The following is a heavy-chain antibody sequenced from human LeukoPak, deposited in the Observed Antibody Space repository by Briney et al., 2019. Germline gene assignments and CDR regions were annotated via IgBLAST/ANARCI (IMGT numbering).Heavy chain of an antibody. V-gene: IGHV1-69*04. J-gene: IGHJ6*02. Sequence: SVKVSCKASGGTSSSYAISWVRQAPGQGLEWMGRIIPILGIANYAQKFQGRVTITADKSTSTAYMELSSLRSEDTAVYYCARGGQAFHCSGGSCYSSLSADSSASSGNSVNYYYYGMDVWGQGTTVTVSS. CDR2: IIPILGIA. CDR1: GGTSSSYA. CDR3: ARGGQAFHCSGGSCYSSLSADSSASSGNSVNYYYYGMDV. D-gene: IGHD2-15*01.